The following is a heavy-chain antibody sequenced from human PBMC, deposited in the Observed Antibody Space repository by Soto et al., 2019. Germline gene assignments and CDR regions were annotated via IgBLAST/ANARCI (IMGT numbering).Heavy chain of an antibody. J-gene: IGHJ4*02. CDR1: GGSFSVHY. CDR2: IYFSEST. CDR3: ARLGGFFQALDS. Sequence: SETLSLTCVVYGGSFSVHYWTWIRQPPGTGLEWIGEIYFSESTKYNPSLKSRVSMSVDTSKNQFSLKLTSVTAADTAVYYCARLGGFFQALDSWGQGTLVTVSS. D-gene: IGHD2-15*01. V-gene: IGHV4-34*10.